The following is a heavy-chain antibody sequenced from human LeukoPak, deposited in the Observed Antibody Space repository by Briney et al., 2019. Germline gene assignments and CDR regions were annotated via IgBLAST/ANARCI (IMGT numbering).Heavy chain of an antibody. D-gene: IGHD2-15*01. V-gene: IGHV3-23*01. J-gene: IGHJ4*02. Sequence: GGSLRLSCAASGFSFSSYAMSWVRQAPGKGLEWVSAISGSGGNTYYADSVKGRFTISRDNSKTTLYLQMNSLRTEDTAVYYCARDIGIVVVVATSGFDYWGQGTLVTVSS. CDR2: ISGSGGNT. CDR3: ARDIGIVVVVATSGFDY. CDR1: GFSFSSYA.